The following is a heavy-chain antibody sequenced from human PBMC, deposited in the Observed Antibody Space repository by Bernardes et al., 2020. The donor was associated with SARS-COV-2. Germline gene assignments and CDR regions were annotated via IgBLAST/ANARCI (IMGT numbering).Heavy chain of an antibody. CDR2: INDYGTRT. CDR1: GLTFNTAW. J-gene: IGHJ4*02. V-gene: IGHV3-64D*06. Sequence: GSLRLSCAASGLTFNTAWMSWVRQAPGRGLKYVSGINDYGTRTHYADSVKGRFTISRDDSKNTVHLQMSSLRVEDTALYYCVKDRSGTYAFDYWGQGILVTVSS. D-gene: IGHD1-26*01. CDR3: VKDRSGTYAFDY.